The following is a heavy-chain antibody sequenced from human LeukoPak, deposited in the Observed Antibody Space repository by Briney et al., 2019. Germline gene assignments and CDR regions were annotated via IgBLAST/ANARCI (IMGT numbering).Heavy chain of an antibody. J-gene: IGHJ1*01. CDR3: ARSYYYDRSGFYPEN. CDR2: ISYDGSNK. D-gene: IGHD3-22*01. CDR1: GFTFSTYA. Sequence: PGGSLRLSCAASGFTFSTYAMHWVRQAPGKGLEWVAIISYDGSNKYYADSVKGRFTISRDNSKNTLYMQMNSLRAEDTAVYYCARSYYYDRSGFYPENWGQGTLVTVSS. V-gene: IGHV3-30*04.